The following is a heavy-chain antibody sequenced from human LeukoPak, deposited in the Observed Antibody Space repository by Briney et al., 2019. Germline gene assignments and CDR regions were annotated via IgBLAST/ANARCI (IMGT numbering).Heavy chain of an antibody. Sequence: SETLSLTCTVSGVSISSDYWSWIRLPPGKGLEWIGYIYYSGSSNYNPSLKSRVTMSVDTSKNQFSLKLASVTAADTAVYYCARRLRQNLFDPWGQGTLVTVSS. CDR2: IYYSGSS. D-gene: IGHD4-17*01. V-gene: IGHV4-59*08. CDR1: GVSISSDY. J-gene: IGHJ5*02. CDR3: ARRLRQNLFDP.